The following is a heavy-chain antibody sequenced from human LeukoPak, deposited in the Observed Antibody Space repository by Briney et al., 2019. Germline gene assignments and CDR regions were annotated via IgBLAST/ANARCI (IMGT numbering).Heavy chain of an antibody. Sequence: PGGSLRLSCAASLFSFSTSAMHWVRQAPGKGLEWVAFIQNDGSKTYYADSVKGRFTISRDNSKNTLYLQMNSLRAEDTAVYYCAKSNDFLAFDIWGQGTMVTVSS. J-gene: IGHJ3*02. D-gene: IGHD3-3*01. V-gene: IGHV3-30*02. CDR3: AKSNDFLAFDI. CDR2: IQNDGSKT. CDR1: LFSFSTSA.